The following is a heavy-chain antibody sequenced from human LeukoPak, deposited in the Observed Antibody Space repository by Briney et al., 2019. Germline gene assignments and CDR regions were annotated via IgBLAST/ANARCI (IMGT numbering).Heavy chain of an antibody. J-gene: IGHJ6*03. CDR1: GYSFTSYW. V-gene: IGHV5-51*01. D-gene: IGHD3-3*01. CDR3: ARLLYFSQYDFWSGYTHYPPPDYYYYYMDV. CDR2: IYPGDSDT. Sequence: GESLKISCKGSGYSFTSYWIGWVRQMPGKGLEWMGIIYPGDSDTRYSPSFQGQVTISADKPISTAYLQWSSLKASDTAMYYCARLLYFSQYDFWSGYTHYPPPDYYYYYMDVWGKGTTVTVSS.